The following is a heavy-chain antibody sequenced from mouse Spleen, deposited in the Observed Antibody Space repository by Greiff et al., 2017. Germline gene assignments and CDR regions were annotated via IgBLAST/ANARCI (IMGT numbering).Heavy chain of an antibody. Sequence: EVQVVESGPGLVKPSQSLSLTCSVTGYSITSGYYWNWIRQFPGNKLEWMGYISYDGSNNYNPSLKNRISITRDTSKNQFFLKLNSVTTEDTATYYCARDTYYRYDFDYWGQGTTLTVSS. CDR3: ARDTYYRYDFDY. CDR2: ISYDGSN. V-gene: IGHV3-6*01. J-gene: IGHJ2*01. D-gene: IGHD2-14*01. CDR1: GYSITSGYY.